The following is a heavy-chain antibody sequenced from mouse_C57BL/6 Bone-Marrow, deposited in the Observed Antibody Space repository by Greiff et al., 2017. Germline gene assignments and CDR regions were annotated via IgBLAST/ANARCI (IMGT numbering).Heavy chain of an antibody. D-gene: IGHD1-1*01. Sequence: QVQLQQPGAELVKPGASVKVSCKASGYTFTSYCMHWVKQRPGHGLEWIGRIHPSDSDTNYHPKFKGKATLTVDKSSSTAYMQLSSLKSEDSAVYDCAINGSSGGYFDVWGKGTTVTVSS. CDR2: IHPSDSDT. J-gene: IGHJ1*03. CDR3: AINGSSGGYFDV. CDR1: GYTFTSYC. V-gene: IGHV1-74*01.